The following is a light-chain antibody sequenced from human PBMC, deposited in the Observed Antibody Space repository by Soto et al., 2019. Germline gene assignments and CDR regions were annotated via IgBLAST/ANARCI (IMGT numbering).Light chain of an antibody. V-gene: IGLV2-23*01. J-gene: IGLJ2*01. CDR1: SSDVGSSNL. CDR2: DGD. Sequence: QSALTQPASVSGSPGQSITISCTGTSSDVGSSNLLSWYLQHPGKAPKLMVYDGDKRPSGVSSRFSASRSGNTASLTISGLQAEDEADYYCCAYASTHLVFGGGTTLTVL. CDR3: CAYASTHLV.